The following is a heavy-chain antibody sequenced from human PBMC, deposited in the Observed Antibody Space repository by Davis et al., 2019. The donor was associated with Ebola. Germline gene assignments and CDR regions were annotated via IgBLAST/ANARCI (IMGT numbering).Heavy chain of an antibody. Sequence: PGGSLRLSCAASGFTFRSYAMSWVRQAPGKGLEWVAVISYDGSNKYYADSVKGRFTISRDNSKNTLYLQMNSLRAEDTAVYYCATLQFDDNAEYFQHWGQGTLVTVSS. CDR3: ATLQFDDNAEYFQH. CDR1: GFTFRSYA. D-gene: IGHD1-1*01. CDR2: ISYDGSNK. V-gene: IGHV3-30-3*01. J-gene: IGHJ1*01.